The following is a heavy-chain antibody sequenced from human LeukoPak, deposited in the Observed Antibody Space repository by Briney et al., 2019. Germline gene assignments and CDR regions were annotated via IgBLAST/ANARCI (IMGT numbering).Heavy chain of an antibody. J-gene: IGHJ4*02. V-gene: IGHV4-39*01. CDR3: ARRYGRDLMTTVTTLYFDY. CDR2: IYYSGST. Sequence: SETLSLTCTVSGGSISSSSYYWGWIRQPPGKGLEWIGSIYYSGSTYYNPSLKSRVTISVDTSKNQFSLKLSSVTAADTTVYYCARRYGRDLMTTVTTLYFDYWGQGTLVTVSS. CDR1: GGSISSSSYY. D-gene: IGHD4-17*01.